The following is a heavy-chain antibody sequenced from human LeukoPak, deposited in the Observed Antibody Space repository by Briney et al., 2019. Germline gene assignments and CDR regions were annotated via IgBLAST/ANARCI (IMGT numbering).Heavy chain of an antibody. J-gene: IGHJ6*02. CDR3: ARGQPPSYYDMDV. D-gene: IGHD6-13*01. CDR2: IWSDGSSK. CDR1: GFTFSSYG. V-gene: IGHV3-33*01. Sequence: GGSLILSCAASGFTFSSYGMHWVRQAPGKGLEWVAVIWSDGSSKHYADSVKGRFTISRDNSKNTLYLQMSSLRAEDTALYYCARGQPPSYYDMDVWGRGTTVTVSS.